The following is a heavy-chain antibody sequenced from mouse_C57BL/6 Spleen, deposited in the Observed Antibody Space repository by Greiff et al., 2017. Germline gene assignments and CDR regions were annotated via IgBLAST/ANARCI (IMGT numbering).Heavy chain of an antibody. CDR1: GYTFTSYW. J-gene: IGHJ2*01. CDR3: AMGYGSSYGY. Sequence: VQLQQPGAELVRPGSSVKLSCKASGYTFTSYWTDWVKQRPGQGLEWIGNIYPSDSETHYNQKFKDKATLTVDKSSSTAYMQLSSLTSEDSAVYYCAMGYGSSYGYWGQGTTLTVSS. D-gene: IGHD1-1*01. V-gene: IGHV1-61*01. CDR2: IYPSDSET.